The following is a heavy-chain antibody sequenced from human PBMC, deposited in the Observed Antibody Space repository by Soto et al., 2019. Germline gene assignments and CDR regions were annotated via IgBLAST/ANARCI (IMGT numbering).Heavy chain of an antibody. J-gene: IGHJ4*02. V-gene: IGHV3-9*01. D-gene: IGHD3-16*01. CDR3: AISQDRGGRTTFIY. Sequence: QPGGSLRLSCAVSGFTFDDNAMHWVRQATEKGLEWVSGINWKSDIGYADSVKGRFTIYRDNAENSLYLKMNSLRAEDTALYYCAISQDRGGRTTFIYWGQGT. CDR2: INWKSDI. CDR1: GFTFDDNA.